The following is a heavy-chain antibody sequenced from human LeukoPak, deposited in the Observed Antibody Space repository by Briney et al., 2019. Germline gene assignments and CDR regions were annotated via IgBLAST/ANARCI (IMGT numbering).Heavy chain of an antibody. CDR2: INAGNGNT. D-gene: IGHD2-15*01. J-gene: IGHJ5*02. CDR1: GYTFTSYA. CDR3: ARGGGCSGGSCYDNWFDP. V-gene: IGHV1-3*01. Sequence: ASVKVSCKASGYTFTSYAMHWVRQAPGQRLEWMGWINAGNGNTKYSQKFQGRVTITRDTSASTAYMELSSLRSEDTAVYYCARGGGCSGGSCYDNWFDPWGQGTLVTVSS.